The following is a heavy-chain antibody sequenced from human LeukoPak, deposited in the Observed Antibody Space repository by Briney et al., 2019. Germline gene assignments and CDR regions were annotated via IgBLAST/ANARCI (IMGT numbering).Heavy chain of an antibody. CDR1: GDSISSFY. V-gene: IGHV4-4*07. CDR3: ARDLIVPDAMTGSGSYSTDY. J-gene: IGHJ4*02. Sequence: SETLSLTCTVSGDSISSFYWSWIRQPAGKGLEWIGRIYSSGSTNYNPSLESRVTMSVDTSKNQLSLKLSSVTAADTAVYYCARDLIVPDAMTGSGSYSTDYWGQGTLATVSS. CDR2: IYSSGST. D-gene: IGHD3-10*01.